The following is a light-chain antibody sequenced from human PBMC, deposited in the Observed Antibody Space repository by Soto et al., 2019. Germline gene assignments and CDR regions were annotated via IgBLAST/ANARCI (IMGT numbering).Light chain of an antibody. Sequence: EIVLTPSQASLSLSPAARAFLSWRASPSVSIYLAWYQQKPGQAPRLLIYGASTRATGIPARFSGSGSGTEYTLIISGLRSEDFAVYYCQQYDNWPPSTFGQGTKVDIK. J-gene: IGKJ1*01. V-gene: IGKV3-15*01. CDR3: QQYDNWPPST. CDR2: GAS. CDR1: PSVSIY.